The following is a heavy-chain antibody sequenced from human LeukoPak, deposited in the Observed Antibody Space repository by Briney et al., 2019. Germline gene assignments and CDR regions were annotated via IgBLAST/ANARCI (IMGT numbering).Heavy chain of an antibody. CDR3: ARDSLDSSGYSHFDY. CDR2: IYSGGST. Sequence: GGSLRLSCAASGFTVSSNYMSWVRQAPGKGLEWVSVIYSGGSTYYADSERGRFTISRDNSKNTLYLQMNSLRAEDTAVYYCARDSLDSSGYSHFDYWGQGTLVTVSS. CDR1: GFTVSSNY. V-gene: IGHV3-53*01. D-gene: IGHD3-22*01. J-gene: IGHJ4*02.